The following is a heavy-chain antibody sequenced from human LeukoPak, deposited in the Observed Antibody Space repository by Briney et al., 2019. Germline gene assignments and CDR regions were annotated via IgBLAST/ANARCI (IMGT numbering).Heavy chain of an antibody. Sequence: GASVKVSCKASGYTFTSYGISWVRQAPGQGLEWMGWISAYNGNTNYAQKLQGRVTMTTDTSTSTAYMELRSLRSDDTAVYYCARHRKTHATRCYYMDVWGKGTTVTVSS. CDR1: GYTFTSYG. J-gene: IGHJ6*03. V-gene: IGHV1-18*01. D-gene: IGHD5-12*01. CDR2: ISAYNGNT. CDR3: ARHRKTHATRCYYMDV.